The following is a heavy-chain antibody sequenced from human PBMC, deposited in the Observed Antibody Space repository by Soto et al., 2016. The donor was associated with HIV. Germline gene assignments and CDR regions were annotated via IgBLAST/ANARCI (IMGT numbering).Heavy chain of an antibody. D-gene: IGHD2-21*01. J-gene: IGHJ3*02. CDR2: IKSKTDGGTT. V-gene: IGHV3-15*01. CDR1: GFTFSNAW. CDR3: TTPCGGDCYVSYDAFDI. Sequence: EVQLVESGGGLVKPGGSLRLSCAASGFTFSNAWMSWVRQAPGKGLEWVGRIKSKTDGGTTDYAAPVKGRFTISRDDSKNTLYLQMNSLKTEDTAVYYCTTPCGGDCYVSYDAFDIWGQGTMVTVSS.